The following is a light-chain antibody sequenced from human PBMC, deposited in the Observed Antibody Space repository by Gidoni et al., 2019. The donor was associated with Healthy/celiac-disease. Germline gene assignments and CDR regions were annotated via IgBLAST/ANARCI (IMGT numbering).Light chain of an antibody. CDR2: AAS. Sequence: AIQMTQSPSSLSASVGDRVTITCRASQGIRNDLGWYQQKPGKAPKLLIYAASSLQSGVSSRFSGSGSGTDFTLTISSLQPEDFATYYCLQDYNYPWTFGQXTKVEIK. CDR3: LQDYNYPWT. V-gene: IGKV1-6*01. CDR1: QGIRND. J-gene: IGKJ1*01.